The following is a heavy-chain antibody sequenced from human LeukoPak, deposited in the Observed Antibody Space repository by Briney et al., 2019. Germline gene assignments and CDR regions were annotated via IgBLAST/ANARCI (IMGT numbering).Heavy chain of an antibody. Sequence: GGSLRLSCAASGFTFSSYWMHWVRQAPGKGLVWVSRINTDGSDTTYADSVKGRFTVSRDNAKNTLYLQMNSLRAEDTAVYYCARGGSSRYSFGFGWGQGTLVTVSS. V-gene: IGHV3-74*01. CDR1: GFTFSSYW. J-gene: IGHJ1*01. CDR3: ARGGSSRYSFGFG. D-gene: IGHD5-18*01. CDR2: INTDGSDT.